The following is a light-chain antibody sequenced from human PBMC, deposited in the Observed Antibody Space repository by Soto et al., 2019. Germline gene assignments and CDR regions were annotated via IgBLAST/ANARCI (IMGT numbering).Light chain of an antibody. CDR3: QQRSNGLT. Sequence: EIVLTQSPATLSLSPGERATLSCRASQSLSSYLAWYQQKPGQAPRLLIYDASNRATGIPARFSGSGSGTDFTLTISSLEREDFAGYYCQQRSNGLTFGGGTKVEIK. CDR1: QSLSSY. V-gene: IGKV3-11*01. CDR2: DAS. J-gene: IGKJ4*01.